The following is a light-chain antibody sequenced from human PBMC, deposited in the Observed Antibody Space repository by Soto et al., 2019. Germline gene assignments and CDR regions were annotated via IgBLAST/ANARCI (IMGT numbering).Light chain of an antibody. CDR2: SAS. CDR1: QSVGND. V-gene: IGKV3-11*01. Sequence: EIVLPQSPATLSLSPGERATLSCRASQSVGNDLVWYHQKRGQAPMLLIYSASNRATGIPARFSGSGSVTDFTLTISSLEPEDCAAYYCQQRSNWPPNFGGGTKVEI. CDR3: QQRSNWPPN. J-gene: IGKJ4*01.